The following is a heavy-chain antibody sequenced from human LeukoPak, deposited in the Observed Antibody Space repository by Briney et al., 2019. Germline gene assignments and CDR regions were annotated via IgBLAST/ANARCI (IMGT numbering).Heavy chain of an antibody. CDR1: GGSISSYY. V-gene: IGHV4-59*01. D-gene: IGHD1-26*01. CDR3: ARGHPVGDY. CDR2: VYYTGST. Sequence: SETLSLTCTVSGGSISSYYWSWVRQPPGKGLEWIGFVYYTGSTNYSPSLKSRVTISVDTSKNQFSLKLSSVTAADTAVYYCARGHPVGDYWGQGTLVTVSS. J-gene: IGHJ4*02.